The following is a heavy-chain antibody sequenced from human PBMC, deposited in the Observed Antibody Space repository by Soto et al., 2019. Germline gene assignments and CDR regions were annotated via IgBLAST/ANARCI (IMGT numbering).Heavy chain of an antibody. CDR3: ARGDDWGSSFDY. Sequence: SETLSLTCAVYGGSFSGYYWSWIRQPPGKGLEWIGEINHSGSTNYNPSLKSRVTISVDTSKNQFSLKLSSVTAADTAVYYCARGDDWGSSFDYWGQGTLVTVSS. V-gene: IGHV4-34*01. J-gene: IGHJ4*02. D-gene: IGHD7-27*01. CDR2: INHSGST. CDR1: GGSFSGYY.